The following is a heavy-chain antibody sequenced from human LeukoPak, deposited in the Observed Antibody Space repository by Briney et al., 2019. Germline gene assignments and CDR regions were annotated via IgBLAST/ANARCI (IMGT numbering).Heavy chain of an antibody. CDR3: ARALSWTTDSYYYMDV. D-gene: IGHD3/OR15-3a*01. Sequence: ASVKVSCKASGYTFTSYDINWVRQATGQGLEWMGWMNPNSGNTGFAQKFQGRVTMTKNTSITTAYMELSSLRSGDTALYYCARALSWTTDSYYYMDVWGKGTTVTVSS. CDR1: GYTFTSYD. V-gene: IGHV1-8*01. CDR2: MNPNSGNT. J-gene: IGHJ6*03.